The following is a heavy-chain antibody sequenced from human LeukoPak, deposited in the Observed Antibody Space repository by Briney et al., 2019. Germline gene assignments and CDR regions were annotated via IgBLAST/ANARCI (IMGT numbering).Heavy chain of an antibody. D-gene: IGHD6-6*01. Sequence: PSETLSLTCTVSGYSISSGYYWGWIRQPPGKGLEWIGSIYHSGSTYYNPSLKSRVTISVDTSKNQFSLKLSSVTAADTAVYYCAREELSSSSPLGPDYWGQGTLVTVSS. CDR3: AREELSSSSPLGPDY. CDR2: IYHSGST. CDR1: GYSISSGYY. J-gene: IGHJ4*02. V-gene: IGHV4-38-2*02.